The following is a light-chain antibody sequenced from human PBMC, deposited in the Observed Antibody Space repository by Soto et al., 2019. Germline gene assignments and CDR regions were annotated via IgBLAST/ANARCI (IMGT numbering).Light chain of an antibody. V-gene: IGKV1-8*01. CDR1: QGISSY. CDR2: AAS. Sequence: LMTHSPSSLSVSTGDRVTLPCLASQGISSYLAWYQQKPGKAPKLLIYAASTLQSGVPSRFSGSGSGTDFTLTISCLQSEDFATYYCQQYYSYPWTFGQGTKVDIK. CDR3: QQYYSYPWT. J-gene: IGKJ1*01.